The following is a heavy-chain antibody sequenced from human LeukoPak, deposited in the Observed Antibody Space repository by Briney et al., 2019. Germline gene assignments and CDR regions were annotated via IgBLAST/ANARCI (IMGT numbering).Heavy chain of an antibody. J-gene: IGHJ4*02. Sequence: SQTLSLTCTVSGGSISSGDYYWSWIRQPPGKGLEWIGYIYYSGSTYYNPSLKSRVTISVDTSKNQFSLKLSSVTAADTAVYYCARHTQYSSSSDYWGQGTLVTVSS. D-gene: IGHD6-6*01. CDR2: IYYSGST. CDR1: GGSISSGDYY. V-gene: IGHV4-30-4*01. CDR3: ARHTQYSSSSDY.